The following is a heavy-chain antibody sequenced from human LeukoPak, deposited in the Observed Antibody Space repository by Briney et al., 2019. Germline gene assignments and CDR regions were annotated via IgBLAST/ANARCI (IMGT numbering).Heavy chain of an antibody. V-gene: IGHV4-39*01. J-gene: IGHJ6*02. CDR1: GGSISSSSYY. D-gene: IGHD5-12*01. Sequence: SETLSLTCTVSGGSISSSSYYWGWIRQPPGKGLEWIGSIYYSGSTYYNPSLKSRATISVDTSKNQFSLKLSSVTAADTAVYYCATPSPVLSGYDFYGMDVWGQGTTVTVSS. CDR2: IYYSGST. CDR3: ATPSPVLSGYDFYGMDV.